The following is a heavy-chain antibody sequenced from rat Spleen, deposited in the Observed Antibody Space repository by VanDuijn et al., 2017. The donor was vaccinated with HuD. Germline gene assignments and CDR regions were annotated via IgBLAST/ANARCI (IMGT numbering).Heavy chain of an antibody. V-gene: IGHV3-1*01. J-gene: IGHJ2*01. D-gene: IGHD1-10*01. Sequence: EVQLQESGPGLVKPSQSLSLTCSVTGYSITSNYWGWIRKFPGNKVEWMGYISYRGSTSYNPSLKSRISITRDTSKNQFFLQVNSVTTEDTATYYCARDNNYKAYWGQGVMVTVSS. CDR1: GYSITSNY. CDR3: ARDNNYKAY. CDR2: ISYRGST.